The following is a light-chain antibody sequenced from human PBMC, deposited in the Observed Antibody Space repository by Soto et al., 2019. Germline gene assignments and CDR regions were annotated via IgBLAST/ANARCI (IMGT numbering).Light chain of an antibody. V-gene: IGKV2-28*01. CDR1: QSLLHSNGYHY. Sequence: DIVMTQSPLSRPVTPGEPASISCRSSQSLLHSNGYHYLNWYLQKPGQSPQLLICLGSIRASGVPDRVSDSGSGTDFTLRISGVEAEDVGLYYCMQALQAPMYTFGQGTKLEV. J-gene: IGKJ2*01. CDR2: LGS. CDR3: MQALQAPMYT.